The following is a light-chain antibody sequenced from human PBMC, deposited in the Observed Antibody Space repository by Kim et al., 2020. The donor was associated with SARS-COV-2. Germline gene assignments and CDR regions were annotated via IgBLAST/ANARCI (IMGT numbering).Light chain of an antibody. V-gene: IGLV3-1*01. CDR1: KLGDKY. J-gene: IGLJ1*01. Sequence: SYELTQPPSVSVSPGQTASITCSGDKLGDKYACWYQQKPGQSPVLVIYQDSKRPSGTPERFSGSNSGNTATLTISGTQAMDEADYYCQAWDSSTPYVFAT. CDR2: QDS. CDR3: QAWDSSTPYV.